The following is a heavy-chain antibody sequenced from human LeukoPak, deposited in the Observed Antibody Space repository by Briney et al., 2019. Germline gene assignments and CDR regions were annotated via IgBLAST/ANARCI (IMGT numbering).Heavy chain of an antibody. CDR1: GFTFLSYN. CDR2: IGSTSSHM. V-gene: IGHV3-21*01. CDR3: ATGGSAAGRIGWFDP. Sequence: PGGSLRLSCAASGFTFLSYNMNWVRQAPGEGREWVISIGSTSSHMHYEDPVRARFTISRDNAKNSLYLEMSSLRAEDTAVYYCATGGSAAGRIGWFDPWGQGTLVTVSS. D-gene: IGHD6-13*01. J-gene: IGHJ5*02.